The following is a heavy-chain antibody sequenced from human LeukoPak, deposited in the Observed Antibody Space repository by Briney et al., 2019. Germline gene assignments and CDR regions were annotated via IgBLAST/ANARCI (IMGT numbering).Heavy chain of an antibody. V-gene: IGHV4-39*07. J-gene: IGHJ4*02. CDR3: ARASTMIAPSIDY. D-gene: IGHD3-22*01. Sequence: SETLSLSCTVSGGSISSYYWGWIRQPPGEGLEWIGSIYYSGSTYYNPSLKSRVTISVDTSKNQFSLKLSSVTAADTAVYYCARASTMIAPSIDYWGQGTLVTVSS. CDR1: GGSISSYY. CDR2: IYYSGST.